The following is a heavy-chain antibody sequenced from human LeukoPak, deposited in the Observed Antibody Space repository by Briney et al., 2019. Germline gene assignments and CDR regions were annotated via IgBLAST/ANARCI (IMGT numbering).Heavy chain of an antibody. Sequence: ASVKVSCKASGYTFTSYDITWVRQATGQGLKWMGWMNPNRGNTGYAQKFQGRVTMTRNTSISTAYMELSSLRSEDTAVYYCARARGDFWSGYPQYMDVWGKGTTVTVSS. CDR3: ARARGDFWSGYPQYMDV. V-gene: IGHV1-8*01. D-gene: IGHD3-3*01. CDR1: GYTFTSYD. CDR2: MNPNRGNT. J-gene: IGHJ6*03.